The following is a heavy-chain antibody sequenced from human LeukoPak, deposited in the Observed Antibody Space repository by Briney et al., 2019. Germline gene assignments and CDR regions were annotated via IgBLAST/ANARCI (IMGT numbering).Heavy chain of an antibody. V-gene: IGHV4-4*07. CDR3: AAHMARGFNWFDP. D-gene: IGHD3-10*01. CDR2: IYTSGNI. CDR1: GGSISSYY. J-gene: IGHJ5*02. Sequence: SETLSLTCTVSGGSISSYYWSWIRQPAGKGLEWIGRIYTSGNINYNPSLKSRVTMSVDTSKNQFSLKLSSVTAADTGVYYCAAHMARGFNWFDPWGQGTLVTVSS.